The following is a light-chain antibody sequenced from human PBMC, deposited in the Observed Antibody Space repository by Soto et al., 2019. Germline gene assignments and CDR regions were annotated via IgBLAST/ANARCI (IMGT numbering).Light chain of an antibody. CDR2: KAS. V-gene: IGKV1-5*03. CDR3: QQYNSLST. Sequence: DIQMTQSPSTLSASVGDRVTITCRASQSISSWLAWYQQKPGKAPKLLIYKASSLESGVPSRFSGSGSGTDFPLTISSLQPDDFASYYCQQYNSLSTFGQGTKVEIK. J-gene: IGKJ1*01. CDR1: QSISSW.